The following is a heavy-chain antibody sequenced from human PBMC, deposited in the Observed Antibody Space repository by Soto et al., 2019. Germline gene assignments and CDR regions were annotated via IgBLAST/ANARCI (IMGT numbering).Heavy chain of an antibody. CDR2: MNPNSGNT. D-gene: IGHD4-17*01. V-gene: IGHV1-8*01. Sequence: ASVKVSCKASGYTFTSYDINWVRQATGQGLEWMGWMNPNSGNTGYAQKFQGRVTMTRNTSISTAYMELSSLRSEDTAVYYCVSSSTVKRKSGTYYYYMDVWGKGTTVTVSS. CDR1: GYTFTSYD. J-gene: IGHJ6*03. CDR3: VSSSTVKRKSGTYYYYMDV.